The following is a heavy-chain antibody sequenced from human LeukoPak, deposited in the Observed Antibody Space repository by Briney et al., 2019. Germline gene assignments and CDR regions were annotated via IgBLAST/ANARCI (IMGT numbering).Heavy chain of an antibody. D-gene: IGHD3-10*01. Sequence: GGSLGLSCAASGFTFSSYEMNWVRQAPGKGLEWVANIKQDGSEKYYVDSVKGRFTISRDNAKNSLYLQMNSLRAEDTAVYYCARGMDYYGSGSYYNADDAFDIWGQGTMVTVSS. J-gene: IGHJ3*02. V-gene: IGHV3-7*01. CDR1: GFTFSSYE. CDR2: IKQDGSEK. CDR3: ARGMDYYGSGSYYNADDAFDI.